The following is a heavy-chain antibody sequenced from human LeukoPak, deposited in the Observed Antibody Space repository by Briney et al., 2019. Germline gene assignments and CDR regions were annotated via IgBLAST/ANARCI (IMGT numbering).Heavy chain of an antibody. CDR3: ARGDGGSPWDAFDI. CDR2: ISGNNDNP. CDR1: GYTFSKFG. V-gene: IGHV1-18*01. Sequence: VASVKVSRKASGYTFSKFGIAWVRQAPGQGLEWMGWISGNNDNPQSAQDLQGRVTVTTDRSTSTAYMELRSLRHDDTAVYYCARGDGGSPWDAFDIWGQGTMVTVSS. D-gene: IGHD4-23*01. J-gene: IGHJ3*02.